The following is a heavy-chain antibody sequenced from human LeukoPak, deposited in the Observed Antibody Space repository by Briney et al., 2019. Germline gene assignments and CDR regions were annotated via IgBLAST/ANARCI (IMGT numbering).Heavy chain of an antibody. CDR3: ARRGQQLVEGGWFDP. CDR1: GYIFTSYW. V-gene: IGHV5-51*01. Sequence: GESLKISCKGSGYIFTSYWIGWVRQMPGKGLEWMGIIYPGDSDTRYSPSFQGQVTISADKSISTAYLQWSSLKASDTAMYYCARRGQQLVEGGWFDPWGQGTLVTVSS. CDR2: IYPGDSDT. D-gene: IGHD6-13*01. J-gene: IGHJ5*02.